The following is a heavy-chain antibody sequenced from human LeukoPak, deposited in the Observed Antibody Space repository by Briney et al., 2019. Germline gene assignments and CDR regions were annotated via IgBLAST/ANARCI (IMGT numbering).Heavy chain of an antibody. D-gene: IGHD7-27*01. Sequence: GGSLRLSCAASGFTFSSYSMNWVRQAPGKGLEWASSISSSSSYIYYADSVKGRFTISRDNAKNSLYLQMNSLRAEDTAVYYCARELGYYYYGMDVWGQGTTVTVSS. J-gene: IGHJ6*02. V-gene: IGHV3-21*01. CDR3: ARELGYYYYGMDV. CDR1: GFTFSSYS. CDR2: ISSSSSYI.